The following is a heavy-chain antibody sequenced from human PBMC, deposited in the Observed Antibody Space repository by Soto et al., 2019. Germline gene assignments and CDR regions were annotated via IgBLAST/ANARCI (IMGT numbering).Heavy chain of an antibody. CDR2: IKQDGSDK. V-gene: IGHV3-7*03. Sequence: EVQLVESGGGLVQPGGSLRLSCAASGFTFDTFWMTWVRQAPGKGLEWVAIIKQDGSDKRYVDSVKGRFTISRDNTKTSLFLQLNRLIAEDTAMYFCAGGTGWVFNFWGQGTQVAVSS. CDR1: GFTFDTFW. D-gene: IGHD6-19*01. CDR3: AGGTGWVFNF. J-gene: IGHJ4*02.